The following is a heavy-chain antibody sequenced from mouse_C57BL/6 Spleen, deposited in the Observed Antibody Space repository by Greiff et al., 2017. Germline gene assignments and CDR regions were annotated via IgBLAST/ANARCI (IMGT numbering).Heavy chain of an antibody. D-gene: IGHD1-1*01. CDR1: GFTFSNYW. CDR2: IRLKSDNYAT. Sequence: EVMLVESGGGLVQPGGSMKLSCVASGFTFSNYWMNWVRQSPEKGLEWVAQIRLKSDNYATHYAESVKGRFTISRDDSKSRVYLQMNNLRAEDTGIYYCTAGSTSGYWGQGTTLTVSS. V-gene: IGHV6-3*01. J-gene: IGHJ2*01. CDR3: TAGSTSGY.